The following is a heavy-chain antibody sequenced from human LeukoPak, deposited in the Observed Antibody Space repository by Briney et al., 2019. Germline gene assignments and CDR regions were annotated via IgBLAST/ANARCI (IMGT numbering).Heavy chain of an antibody. CDR3: AGAYCGGDCYSGRTFDI. V-gene: IGHV4-34*01. D-gene: IGHD2-21*02. CDR1: GGSFSGYY. CDR2: INHSGST. Sequence: SETLSLTCAVYGGSFSGYYWSSIRQPPGKGLEWIGEINHSGSTNYNPSLKSLVTISVDTSKNQFSLKLSSVTVADTAVYYCAGAYCGGDCYSGRTFDIWGQGTMVTVSS. J-gene: IGHJ3*02.